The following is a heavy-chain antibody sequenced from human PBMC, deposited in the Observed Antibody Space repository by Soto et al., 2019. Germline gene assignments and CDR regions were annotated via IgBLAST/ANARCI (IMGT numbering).Heavy chain of an antibody. J-gene: IGHJ4*02. CDR3: AKDLPPRDILTGDDTTNYYFDY. D-gene: IGHD3-9*01. Sequence: PGGSLRLSCAASGFTFSSYAMSWVRQAPGEGLEWVSAISGSGGSTYYADSVKGRFTISRDNSKNTLYLQMNSLRAEDTAVYYCAKDLPPRDILTGDDTTNYYFDYWGQGTLVTVSS. CDR2: ISGSGGST. CDR1: GFTFSSYA. V-gene: IGHV3-23*01.